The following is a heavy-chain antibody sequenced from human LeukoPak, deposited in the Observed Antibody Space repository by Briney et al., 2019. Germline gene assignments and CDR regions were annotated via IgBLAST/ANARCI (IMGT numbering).Heavy chain of an antibody. D-gene: IGHD2-2*01. CDR1: GGSISSYY. CDR3: AIDCVVPAAGEPCYFDY. CDR2: IYTSGST. V-gene: IGHV4-4*07. Sequence: SETLSLTCTVSGGSISSYYWSWIRQPARGGVEWIGRIYTSGSTNYTPTLNSPVNMSVDTSKNQFSLKLSSVTAADTAVYYCAIDCVVPAAGEPCYFDYWGQGTLVTVSS. J-gene: IGHJ4*02.